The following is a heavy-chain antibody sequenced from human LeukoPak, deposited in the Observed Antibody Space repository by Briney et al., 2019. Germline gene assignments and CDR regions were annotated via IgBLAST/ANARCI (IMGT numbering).Heavy chain of an antibody. J-gene: IGHJ4*02. D-gene: IGHD3-9*01. CDR1: GFTVSSNF. Sequence: GGSLRLSCAASGFTVSSNFMSWVRQAPGKGLEWVSVIYSGGSTYYAGFVKGRFTISRDNAKNTLYLQMNSLRAEDTAVYYCGRELDWLPTLDYWGQGTLVTVSS. CDR3: GRELDWLPTLDY. V-gene: IGHV3-66*01. CDR2: IYSGGST.